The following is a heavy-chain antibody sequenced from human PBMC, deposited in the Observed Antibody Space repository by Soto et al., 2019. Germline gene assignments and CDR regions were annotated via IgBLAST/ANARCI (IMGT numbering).Heavy chain of an antibody. J-gene: IGHJ6*02. V-gene: IGHV3-23*01. CDR2: IGGRGGST. CDR1: GFTVSSNY. Sequence: GGSLRLSCAASGFTVSSNYMSWVRQAPGKGLEWVSAIGGRGGSTYYADSVKGRFTISKDNSRNTLFLQMSSLRAEDTAVYYCAKYMVRGLIFSTYYYYGMDVWGHGTTVTVS. CDR3: AKYMVRGLIFSTYYYYGMDV. D-gene: IGHD3-10*01.